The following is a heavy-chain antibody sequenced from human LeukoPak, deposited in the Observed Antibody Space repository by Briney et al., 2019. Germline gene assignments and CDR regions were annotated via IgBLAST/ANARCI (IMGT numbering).Heavy chain of an antibody. CDR1: GFTLSSYA. V-gene: IGHV3-30*04. D-gene: IGHD6-19*01. Sequence: GGSLRLSCAASGFTLSSYAMHWVRQAPGKGLEWVAVISYDGSNKYYADSVKGRFTISRDNAKNSLYLQMNSLRAEDTAVYYCARSPRGSSGWYGDAFDIWGQGTMVTVSS. CDR3: ARSPRGSSGWYGDAFDI. CDR2: ISYDGSNK. J-gene: IGHJ3*02.